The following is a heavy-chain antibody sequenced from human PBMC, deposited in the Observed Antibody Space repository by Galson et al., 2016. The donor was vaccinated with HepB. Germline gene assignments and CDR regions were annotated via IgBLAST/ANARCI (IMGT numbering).Heavy chain of an antibody. V-gene: IGHV1-24*01. CDR2: SDPENGET. D-gene: IGHD6-6*01. CDR3: ATGSGSSSREYYYCYYGMDV. J-gene: IGHJ6*02. Sequence: SVKVSCKVSGYTLNEVYIHWVRQAPGKGLEWMGGSDPENGETIYAQKFQGRVTMTEDTSTDTAYMELSSLRSEDTAVYYCATGSGSSSREYYYCYYGMDVWGQGTTVTVSS. CDR1: GYTLNEVY.